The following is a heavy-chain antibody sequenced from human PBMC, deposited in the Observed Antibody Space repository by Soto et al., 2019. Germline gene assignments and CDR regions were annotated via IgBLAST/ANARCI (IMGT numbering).Heavy chain of an antibody. CDR2: IYYIGNT. V-gene: IGHV4-59*12. Sequence: PSETLSLTCTVSGDSISSYYWSWIRQPPGKGLEWIGYIYYIGNTNYNPSLKSRVTISVDKSKNQFSLKLSSVTAADTAVYYCARALVVRGVTVFDPWGQGTLVTVSS. CDR1: GDSISSYY. D-gene: IGHD3-10*01. J-gene: IGHJ5*02. CDR3: ARALVVRGVTVFDP.